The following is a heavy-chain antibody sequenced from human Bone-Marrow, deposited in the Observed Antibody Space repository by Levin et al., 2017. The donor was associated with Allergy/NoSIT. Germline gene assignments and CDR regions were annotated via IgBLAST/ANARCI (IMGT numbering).Heavy chain of an antibody. CDR1: GGSFSGYY. D-gene: IGHD2-2*01. Sequence: PSETLSLTCAVYGGSFSGYYWSWIRQPPGKGLEWIGEINHGESTNYNPSLKSRVTISVDTSKNQFSLKLNSVTAADTAVYFCARGDDIVVEPAPSFEYWGQGTLVTVSS. J-gene: IGHJ4*02. V-gene: IGHV4-34*01. CDR3: ARGDDIVVEPAPSFEY. CDR2: INHGEST.